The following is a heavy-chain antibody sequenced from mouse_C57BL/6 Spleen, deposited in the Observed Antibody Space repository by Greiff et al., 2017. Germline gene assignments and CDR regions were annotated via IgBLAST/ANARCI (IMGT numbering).Heavy chain of an antibody. CDR3: ARLFYDDYDEGNYYFDY. Sequence: EVMLVESGGDLVKPGGSLKLSCAASGFTFSSYGMSWVRQTPDKRLEWVATISSGGSYTYYPDSVKGRFTISRDNAKNTLYLQMSSLKSEDTAMYYCARLFYDDYDEGNYYFDYWGQGTTLTVSS. D-gene: IGHD2-4*01. V-gene: IGHV5-6*01. CDR1: GFTFSSYG. J-gene: IGHJ2*01. CDR2: ISSGGSYT.